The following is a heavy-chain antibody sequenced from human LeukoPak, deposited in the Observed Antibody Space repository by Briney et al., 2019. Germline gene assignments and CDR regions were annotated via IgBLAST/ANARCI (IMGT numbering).Heavy chain of an antibody. Sequence: GGSLRLSCAASGFTFSTYLMSWVRQALGKGLGWVANINQHGSEKDYVDSVKGRFTISRDNAKNSLYLKMNSLRAEDTAVYYCARGNYDFWSAYSYYYYYYMDVWGKGTTVTVSS. J-gene: IGHJ6*03. V-gene: IGHV3-7*01. CDR2: INQHGSEK. CDR1: GFTFSTYL. CDR3: ARGNYDFWSAYSYYYYYYMDV. D-gene: IGHD3-3*01.